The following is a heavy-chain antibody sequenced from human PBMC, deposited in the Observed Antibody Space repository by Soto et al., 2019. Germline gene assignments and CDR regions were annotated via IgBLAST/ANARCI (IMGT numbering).Heavy chain of an antibody. J-gene: IGHJ6*02. D-gene: IGHD6-13*01. V-gene: IGHV2-70*01. Sequence: SGPTLVNPTQTLTLTCTFSGFSLSTSGMCVSWIRQPPGKALEWLALIDWDDDKYYSTSLKTRLTISKDTSKNQVVLTMTNMDPVDTATYYCARILSSWPLNYYYGMDVWGQGTTVTVSS. CDR3: ARILSSWPLNYYYGMDV. CDR1: GFSLSTSGMC. CDR2: IDWDDDK.